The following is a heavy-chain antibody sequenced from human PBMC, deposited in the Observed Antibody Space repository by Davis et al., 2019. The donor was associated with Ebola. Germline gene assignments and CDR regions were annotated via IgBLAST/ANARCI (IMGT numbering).Heavy chain of an antibody. J-gene: IGHJ4*02. D-gene: IGHD2-15*01. V-gene: IGHV4-61*08. CDR1: GGSISSGGYY. CDR2: INHSGST. CDR3: ARRYCSGGSCYYGY. Sequence: MPLETLSLTCTVSGGSISSGGYYWSWIRQPPGKGLEWIGEINHSGSTNYNPSLKSRVTISVDTSKNQFSLKLSSVTAADTAVYYCARRYCSGGSCYYGYWGQGTLVTVSS.